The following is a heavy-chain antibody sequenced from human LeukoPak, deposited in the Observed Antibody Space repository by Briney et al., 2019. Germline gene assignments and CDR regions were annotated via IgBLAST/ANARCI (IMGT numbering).Heavy chain of an antibody. V-gene: IGHV1-2*02. D-gene: IGHD3-3*01. CDR1: GYTFTGYY. CDR3: ARNYEFWSFDY. Sequence: ASVKVSCKASGYTFTGYYVHWVRQAPGQGLEWMGWINPNSGGTNYAQKFQGRVTLTRDTSISTAYMEVNRLRSGDTALYYCARNYEFWSFDYWGQGTLVIVSS. CDR2: INPNSGGT. J-gene: IGHJ4*02.